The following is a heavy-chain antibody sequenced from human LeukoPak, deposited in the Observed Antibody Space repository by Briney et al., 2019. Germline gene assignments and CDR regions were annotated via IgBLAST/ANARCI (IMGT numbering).Heavy chain of an antibody. Sequence: SETLSLTCAVYGGSFSGYYWSWIRQPPGKGLEWIGEINHSGSTYYNPSLKSRVTISVDTSKNQFSLKLSSVTAADTAVYYCARKSKVSLDYWGQGTLVTVSS. CDR1: GGSFSGYY. J-gene: IGHJ4*02. V-gene: IGHV4-34*01. CDR3: ARKSKVSLDY. CDR2: INHSGST.